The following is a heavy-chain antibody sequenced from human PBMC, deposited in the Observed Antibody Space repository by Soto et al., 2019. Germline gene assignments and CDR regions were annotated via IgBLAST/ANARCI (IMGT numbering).Heavy chain of an antibody. CDR3: ARASYDYVWGSYREIDY. CDR1: GGSVRSGSYY. D-gene: IGHD3-16*02. J-gene: IGHJ4*02. V-gene: IGHV4-61*01. CDR2: IYYSGST. Sequence: QVQLQESGPGLVKPSETLSLTCTVSGGSVRSGSYYWSWIRQPPGKGLEWIGYIYYSGSTNYNPSLKSRVTISVDTSKNQFSLKLSSVTAADTAVYYCARASYDYVWGSYREIDYWGQGTLVTVSS.